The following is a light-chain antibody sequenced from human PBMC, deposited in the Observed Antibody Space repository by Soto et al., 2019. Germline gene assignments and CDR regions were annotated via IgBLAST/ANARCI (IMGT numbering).Light chain of an antibody. CDR1: SSDVGGYNY. V-gene: IGLV2-14*03. CDR3: SSYTSTSTVV. J-gene: IGLJ2*01. CDR2: DVS. Sequence: QSVLTQPASVSESPGQSITISCTGTSSDVGGYNYVSWYQQHPGKGPKLMIHDVSNRPSGVSNRFSGSKSGNTASLTISGLQAEDEADYYCSSYTSTSTVVFGGGTKLTVL.